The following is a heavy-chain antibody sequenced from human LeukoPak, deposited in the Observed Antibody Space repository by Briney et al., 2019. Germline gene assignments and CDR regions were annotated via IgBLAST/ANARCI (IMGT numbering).Heavy chain of an antibody. D-gene: IGHD5-12*01. CDR2: INWNGGST. Sequence: GGSLRLSCAASGFTFDDYGMSWVRQAPGKGLEWVSGINWNGGSTGYADSVKGRFTISRDNAKNSLYLQMNSLRAEDTALYYCARSLIVAHAYYYYYYMDVWGKGTTVTVSS. CDR1: GFTFDDYG. J-gene: IGHJ6*03. CDR3: ARSLIVAHAYYYYYYMDV. V-gene: IGHV3-20*04.